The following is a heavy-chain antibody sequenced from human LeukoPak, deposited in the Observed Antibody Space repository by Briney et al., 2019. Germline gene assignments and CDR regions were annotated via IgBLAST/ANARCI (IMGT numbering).Heavy chain of an antibody. CDR1: GFTFSSYA. CDR3: ARVLRRVRGVPDYFDY. Sequence: GRSLRLSCAASGFTFSSYAMHWVRQAPGKGLEWVAVISYDGSNKYYADSVKGRFTISRDNSKNTLYLQMNSLRAEDTAVYYCARVLRRVRGVPDYFDYWGQGTLVTVSS. J-gene: IGHJ4*02. V-gene: IGHV3-30*14. CDR2: ISYDGSNK. D-gene: IGHD3-10*01.